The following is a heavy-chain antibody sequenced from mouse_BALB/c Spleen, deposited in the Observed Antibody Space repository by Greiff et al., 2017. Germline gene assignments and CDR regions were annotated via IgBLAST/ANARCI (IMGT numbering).Heavy chain of an antibody. D-gene: IGHD1-1*01. J-gene: IGHJ1*01. CDR2: INPGSGGT. V-gene: IGHV1-54*03. CDR3: ARFPITTVVDWDFDG. CDR1: GYAFTNYL. Sequence: QVQLQQSGAELVRPGTSVKVSCKASGYAFTNYLIEWVKQRPGQGLEWIGVINPGSGGTNYNEKFKGKATLTADKSSSTAYMQLSSLTSDDSAVYFCARFPITTVVDWDFDGWGAGTTVTVSS.